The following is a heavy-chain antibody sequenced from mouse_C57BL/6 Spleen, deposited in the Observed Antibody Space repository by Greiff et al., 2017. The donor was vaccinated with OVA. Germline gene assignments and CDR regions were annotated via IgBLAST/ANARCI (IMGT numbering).Heavy chain of an antibody. Sequence: VQLQQSGADLARPGASVKMSCKASGYTFTSYTMHWVKQRPGQGLEWIGYINPSSGYTKYNQKFKDKATLTADKSSSTAYMQLSSLTSEDSAVYYCARCLYDYDNFDYWGQGTTLTVAS. J-gene: IGHJ2*01. CDR2: INPSSGYT. D-gene: IGHD2-4*01. CDR3: ARCLYDYDNFDY. CDR1: GYTFTSYT. V-gene: IGHV1-4*01.